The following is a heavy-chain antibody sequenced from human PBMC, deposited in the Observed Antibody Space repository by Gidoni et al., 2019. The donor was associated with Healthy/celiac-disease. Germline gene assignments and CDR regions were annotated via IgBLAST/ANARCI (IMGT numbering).Heavy chain of an antibody. J-gene: IGHJ6*02. D-gene: IGHD2-2*01. Sequence: QLQLVQSGAEVKKPGSSVKVSCKASGGTFSSYAISWVRQAPGQGLEWMGGIIAIFGTANYAQKFQGRVTITADESTSTAYMELSSLRSEDTAVYYCAARGGIVVVPVGYGMDVWGQGTTVTVSS. CDR3: AARGGIVVVPVGYGMDV. CDR2: IIAIFGTA. V-gene: IGHV1-69*01. CDR1: GGTFSSYA.